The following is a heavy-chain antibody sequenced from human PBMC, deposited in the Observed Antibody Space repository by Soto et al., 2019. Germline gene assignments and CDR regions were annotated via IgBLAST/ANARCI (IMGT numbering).Heavy chain of an antibody. CDR2: INHSGST. CDR1: GGYFSGYY. CDR3: ARDEYKYCSSTSCYHPYYYYYMDV. Sequence: SGTLSLTCAVYGGYFSGYYLSWVRPTPGKGLGWIGEINHSGSTNYNPSLKSRVTISVDTSKNQFSLKLSSVTAADTAVYYCARDEYKYCSSTSCYHPYYYYYMDVWGKGTTVTVSS. V-gene: IGHV4-34*01. D-gene: IGHD2-2*01. J-gene: IGHJ6*03.